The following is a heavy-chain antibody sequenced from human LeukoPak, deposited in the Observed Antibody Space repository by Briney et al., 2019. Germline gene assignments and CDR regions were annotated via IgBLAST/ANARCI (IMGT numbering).Heavy chain of an antibody. CDR2: ISSSSSYI. D-gene: IGHD5-24*01. CDR3: ASAEENYYYYYGMDV. J-gene: IGHJ6*02. V-gene: IGHV3-21*01. Sequence: PGGSLRLSCAASGFTFSSYSMNWVRQAPGKGLEWVSSISSSSSYIYSADSVKGRFTISRDNAKNSLYLQMNSLRAEDTAVYYCASAEENYYYYYGMDVWGQGTTVTVSS. CDR1: GFTFSSYS.